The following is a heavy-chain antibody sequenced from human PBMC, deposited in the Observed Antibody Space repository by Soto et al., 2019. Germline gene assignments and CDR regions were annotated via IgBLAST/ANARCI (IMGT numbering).Heavy chain of an antibody. V-gene: IGHV4-59*08. J-gene: IGHJ4*02. CDR1: GGSISSYY. CDR2: IYYSGST. Sequence: QVQLQESGPGLVKPSETLSLTCTVSGGSISSYYWSWIRQPPGKGLEWIGYIYYSGSTNYNPSLKSRVTISVDTSKNQFSLKRSSVTAADTAVYYCARHAGYCSGGSCYSGYFDYWGQGTLVTVSS. CDR3: ARHAGYCSGGSCYSGYFDY. D-gene: IGHD2-15*01.